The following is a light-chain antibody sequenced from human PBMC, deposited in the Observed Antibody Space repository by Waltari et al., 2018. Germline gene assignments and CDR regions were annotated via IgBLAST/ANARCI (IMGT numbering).Light chain of an antibody. J-gene: IGKJ2*01. CDR1: QSLVNSAVNTY. Sequence: DVVMTQSPFSLPVTLGQPSSISCNSSQSLVNSAVNTYLMWFQQRPGKSPRRLIYKVSTLESGVPDRFSGSGSGTDFTLKISRVEAEDVGVYYCMQGTYWPYSFGQGTKLDIK. V-gene: IGKV2-30*01. CDR3: MQGTYWPYS. CDR2: KVS.